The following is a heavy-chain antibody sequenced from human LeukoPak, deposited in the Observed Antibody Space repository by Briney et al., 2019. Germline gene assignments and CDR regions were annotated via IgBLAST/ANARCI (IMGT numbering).Heavy chain of an antibody. CDR3: ASNRIFDY. CDR2: INHSGST. CDR1: GGSFSGYY. D-gene: IGHD1-14*01. J-gene: IGHJ4*02. Sequence: SETRSLTCAVYGGSFSGYYWSWIRQPPGKGLEWIGEINHSGSTNYNPSLKSRVTISVDTSKNQFSLKLSSVTAADTAVYYGASNRIFDYWGQGTLVTVSS. V-gene: IGHV4-34*01.